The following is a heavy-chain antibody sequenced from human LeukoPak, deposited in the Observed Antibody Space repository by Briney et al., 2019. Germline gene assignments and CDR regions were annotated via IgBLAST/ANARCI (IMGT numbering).Heavy chain of an antibody. V-gene: IGHV4-59*01. Sequence: PSETLSLTCTVSGGSISSYYWSWIRQPPGKGLEWIGYIYYSGSTNYNPSLKSRVTISVDTSKNQFSLKLSSVTAADTAVYYCARGVDCSSTSCLATYYYYYYYGMDVWGQGTTVTVSS. CDR3: ARGVDCSSTSCLATYYYYYYYGMDV. D-gene: IGHD2-2*01. J-gene: IGHJ6*02. CDR2: IYYSGST. CDR1: GGSISSYY.